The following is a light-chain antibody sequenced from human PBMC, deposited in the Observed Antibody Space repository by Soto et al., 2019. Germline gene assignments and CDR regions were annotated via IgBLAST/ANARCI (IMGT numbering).Light chain of an antibody. J-gene: IGKJ4*01. V-gene: IGKV3-11*01. Sequence: EIVLTQSPATLSLSPGERATLSCRASQSLSSYLAWYQQKPGQAPRLLIYDASNRATGIPARFSGSGSGTDFTLTISSLEPEDFAVYYRQQRSNWPLTFGGGTKVDIK. CDR3: QQRSNWPLT. CDR2: DAS. CDR1: QSLSSY.